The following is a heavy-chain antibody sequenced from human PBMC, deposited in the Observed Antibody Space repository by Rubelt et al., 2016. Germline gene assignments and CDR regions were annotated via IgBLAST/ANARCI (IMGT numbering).Heavy chain of an antibody. CDR3: ARVDLDY. Sequence: GRFTISRDNAKNSLYLQMNSLRAEDTAVYYCARVDLDYWGQGTLVTVSS. J-gene: IGHJ4*02. V-gene: IGHV3-11*06.